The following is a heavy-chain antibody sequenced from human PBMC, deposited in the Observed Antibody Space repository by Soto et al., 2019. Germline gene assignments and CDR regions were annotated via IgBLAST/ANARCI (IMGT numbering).Heavy chain of an antibody. Sequence: SVKVSCKASGFTFTSSAVQWVRQARGQRLERIGWIVVGSGNTNYAQKFQERVTITRDMSTSTAYMELSSLRSEDTGVYYCAADFSRSRWYDYSFEYWGNGTLFSVS. J-gene: IGHJ4*01. V-gene: IGHV1-58*01. CDR3: AADFSRSRWYDYSFEY. CDR1: GFTFTSSA. D-gene: IGHD6-19*01. CDR2: IVVGSGNT.